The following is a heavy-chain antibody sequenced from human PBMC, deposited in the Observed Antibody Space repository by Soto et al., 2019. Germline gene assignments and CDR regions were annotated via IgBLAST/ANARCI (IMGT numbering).Heavy chain of an antibody. J-gene: IGHJ4*02. CDR1: GFTFGKYW. V-gene: IGHV3-74*01. Sequence: EVQLVESGGGLVQPGGSLRLSCAASGFTFGKYWMHWVRQAPGKGLVWVSRINDYMTTINYADSVRGRFIISRDNTRNTLFLQMNSLTVEDTAVYYCTRGGLEPFYFWGQGVLVTVSS. CDR2: INDYMTTI. CDR3: TRGGLEPFYF. D-gene: IGHD1-1*01.